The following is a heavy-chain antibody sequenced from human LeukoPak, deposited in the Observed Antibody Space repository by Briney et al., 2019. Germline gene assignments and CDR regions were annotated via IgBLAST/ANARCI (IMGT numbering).Heavy chain of an antibody. J-gene: IGHJ4*02. CDR2: ISSSSSYI. CDR3: ARDTRGYSYGYVFDY. V-gene: IGHV3-21*01. D-gene: IGHD5-18*01. Sequence: GGSLRLSCAASGFTFSSYSMNWVRQAPGKGLEWVSSISSSSSYIYYAGSVKGRFTISRDNAKNSLYLQMNSLRAEDTAVYYCARDTRGYSYGYVFDYWGQGTLVTVSS. CDR1: GFTFSSYS.